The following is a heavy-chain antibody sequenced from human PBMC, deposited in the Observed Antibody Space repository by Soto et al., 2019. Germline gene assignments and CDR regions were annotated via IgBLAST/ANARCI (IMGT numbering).Heavy chain of an antibody. CDR1: GFSLSDYG. D-gene: IGHD2-21*01. V-gene: IGHV3-30*03. CDR2: ISFDGGDT. Sequence: QVQLVESGGGVVQPGRSLRLSCTASGFSLSDYGMHWVRQAPGKGLEWVAFISFDGGDTYYAGSLRGRFTVSRDNSKDTLYLQVNSLRDDDTAVFYCARGRWQKYCANPYCFTFDSWGQGTLVTVSS. CDR3: ARGRWQKYCANPYCFTFDS. J-gene: IGHJ4*02.